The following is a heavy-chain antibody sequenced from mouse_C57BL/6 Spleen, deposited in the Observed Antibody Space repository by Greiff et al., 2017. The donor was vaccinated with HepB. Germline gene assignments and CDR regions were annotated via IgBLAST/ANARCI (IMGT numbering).Heavy chain of an antibody. Sequence: QVQLQQPGAELVKPGASVKLSCKASGYTFTSYWMHWVKQRPGQGLEWIGMIHPNSGSTNYNEKFKSKATLTVDKSSSTAYMQLSSLTSEDSAVYYCAHDGYSAWFAYWGQGTLVTVSA. D-gene: IGHD2-3*01. J-gene: IGHJ3*01. CDR2: IHPNSGST. V-gene: IGHV1-64*01. CDR1: GYTFTSYW. CDR3: AHDGYSAWFAY.